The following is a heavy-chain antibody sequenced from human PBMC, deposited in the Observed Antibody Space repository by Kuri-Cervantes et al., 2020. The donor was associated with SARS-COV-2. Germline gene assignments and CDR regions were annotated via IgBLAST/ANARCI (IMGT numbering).Heavy chain of an antibody. CDR2: IKQDGSEK. Sequence: GGSLRLSCAASGFTFSSYSMNWVRQAPGKGLERVANIKQDGSEKYYVDSVKGRFTISRDNAKNSLYLQMNSLRAEDTAVYYCARAVLGVVAYFDYWGQGTLVTVSS. V-gene: IGHV3-7*04. CDR1: GFTFSSYS. J-gene: IGHJ4*02. D-gene: IGHD3-3*01. CDR3: ARAVLGVVAYFDY.